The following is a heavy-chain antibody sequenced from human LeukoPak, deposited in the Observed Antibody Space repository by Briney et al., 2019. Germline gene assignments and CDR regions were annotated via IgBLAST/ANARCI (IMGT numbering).Heavy chain of an antibody. D-gene: IGHD2-2*01. CDR3: ASTSLGAAAITIGDGY. CDR1: GFTFSRYW. V-gene: IGHV3-7*01. J-gene: IGHJ4*02. CDR2: IKQDESEE. Sequence: PGGSLRLSCAASGFTFSRYWMNWVRQAPGKGLEWVANIKQDESEEYYVDSVKGRFIISRDNAKNSLYLQMNNLRAEETAVYYRASTSLGAAAITIGDGYWGQGTLVTVSS.